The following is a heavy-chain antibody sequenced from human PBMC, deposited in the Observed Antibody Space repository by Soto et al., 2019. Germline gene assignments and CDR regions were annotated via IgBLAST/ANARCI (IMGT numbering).Heavy chain of an antibody. Sequence: QLQLQESGPGLVKPSETLSLTCTVSGGSISSSSFHWGWIRQPPGKGLEWIGSIYYSGSTYYSPSLKRRFTISVATSKNQFSLKLSSVTAADTAVYYCARRERAAGTDWWFDPWGQGTLVTVSS. CDR2: IYYSGST. J-gene: IGHJ5*02. CDR1: GGSISSSSFH. V-gene: IGHV4-39*01. CDR3: ARRERAAGTDWWFDP. D-gene: IGHD6-13*01.